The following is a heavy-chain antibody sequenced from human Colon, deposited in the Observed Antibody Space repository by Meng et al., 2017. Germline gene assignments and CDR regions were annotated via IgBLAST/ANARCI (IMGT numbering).Heavy chain of an antibody. CDR1: GDSIANSHC. D-gene: IGHD3-22*01. CDR2: TSHSGST. J-gene: IGHJ4*02. V-gene: IGHV4-4*02. CDR3: ASSDYYRFDY. Sequence: QLHLQDEGPGLVQPSGTLSLACVVAGDSIANSHCYYWSWALQPPGKGLEWIGETSHSGSTNYSQSLKSRVTISLDKYKNQLSLKLTSVAAADTAVYYCASSDYYRFDYWGQGTLVTVSS.